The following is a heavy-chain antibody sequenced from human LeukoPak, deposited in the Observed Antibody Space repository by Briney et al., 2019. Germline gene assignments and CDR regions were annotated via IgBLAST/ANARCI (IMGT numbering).Heavy chain of an antibody. D-gene: IGHD3-22*01. CDR2: INWNVGST. CDR1: GFTFDDYG. J-gene: IGHJ4*02. Sequence: PGGSLRLSCAASGFTFDDYGMSWVRQAPGKGLEWVSGINWNVGSTGYADSVKGRFTISRDNAKNSLYLQMNSLRAEDTALYYCARGAMDYDSSGYFDYWGQGTLVTVSS. V-gene: IGHV3-20*04. CDR3: ARGAMDYDSSGYFDY.